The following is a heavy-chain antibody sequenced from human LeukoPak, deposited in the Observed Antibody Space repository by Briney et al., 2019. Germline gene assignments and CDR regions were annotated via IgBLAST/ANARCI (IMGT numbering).Heavy chain of an antibody. J-gene: IGHJ6*03. CDR3: AKGVYSSPDYYMDV. Sequence: GGSLRLSCAASGFTVSSNYMSWVRQAPGKGLEWVSVIYSGGSTYYADSVKGRFTISRDNSKNTLYLQMNSLRAEDTAVYYCAKGVYSSPDYYMDVWGKGTTVAVSS. D-gene: IGHD4-11*01. V-gene: IGHV3-66*01. CDR1: GFTVSSNY. CDR2: IYSGGST.